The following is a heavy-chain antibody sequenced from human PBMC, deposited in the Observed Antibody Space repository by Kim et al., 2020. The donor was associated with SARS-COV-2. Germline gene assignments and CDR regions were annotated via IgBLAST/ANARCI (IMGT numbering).Heavy chain of an antibody. CDR3: TTLISAAGRGY. Sequence: TDYAAPEKGRFTMSRDDSKNTLHMQMNSLETEDTGVYYCTTLISAAGRGYWGQGTLVTVSS. V-gene: IGHV3-15*01. J-gene: IGHJ4*02. CDR2: T. D-gene: IGHD6-13*01.